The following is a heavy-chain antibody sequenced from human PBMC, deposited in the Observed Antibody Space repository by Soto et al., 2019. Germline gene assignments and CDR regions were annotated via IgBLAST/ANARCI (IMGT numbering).Heavy chain of an antibody. CDR2: ISSRSSSI. CDR1: GFTFSDYY. D-gene: IGHD1-1*01. CDR3: AREFRNGFDY. Sequence: GGSLRLSCAASGFTFSDYYMTWIRQAPGKGLEWISYISSRSSSIYYADSVKGRFTISRDNAKNSLYLQMNSLRAEDTAVDYCAREFRNGFDYWGQGTLVTVSS. J-gene: IGHJ4*02. V-gene: IGHV3-11*01.